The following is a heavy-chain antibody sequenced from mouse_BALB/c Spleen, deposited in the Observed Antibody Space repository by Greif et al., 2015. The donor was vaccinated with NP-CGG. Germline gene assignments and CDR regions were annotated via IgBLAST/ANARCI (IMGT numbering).Heavy chain of an antibody. J-gene: IGHJ3*01. V-gene: IGHV5-9-2*01. D-gene: IGHD1-1*01. CDR1: GFTFSSYG. CDR2: ISGGGSYT. Sequence: EVQGVESGGGLVKPGGSLKLSCAASGFTFSSYGMSWVRQTPEKRLEWVATISGGGSYTYYPDSVKGRFTISRDNAKNTLSLQMSSLRSEDTALYYCARHNYGSSYAWFAYWGQGTLVTVSA. CDR3: ARHNYGSSYAWFAY.